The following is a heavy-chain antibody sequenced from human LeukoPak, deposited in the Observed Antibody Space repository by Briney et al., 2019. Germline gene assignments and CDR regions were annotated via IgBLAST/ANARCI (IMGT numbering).Heavy chain of an antibody. D-gene: IGHD5-12*01. J-gene: IGHJ1*01. CDR3: ARQWGGGYDRYPLPLHH. V-gene: IGHV4-61*02. CDR1: GGSISSGSYY. Sequence: SETLSLTCTVSGGSISSGSYYWSWIRQPAGKGLEWIVRMYTSGSANYNPSLKSRVTISVDTSKNQFSLKLSSVTAADTAVYYCARQWGGGYDRYPLPLHHWGQGTLVTVSS. CDR2: MYTSGSA.